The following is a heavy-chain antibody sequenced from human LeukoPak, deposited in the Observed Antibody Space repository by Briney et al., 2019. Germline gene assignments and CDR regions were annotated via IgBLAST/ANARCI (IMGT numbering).Heavy chain of an antibody. J-gene: IGHJ4*02. Sequence: GAPVKVSCKASGYTFTTYAIHWVRQAPGRSLEWMGRINAGNGDAKYSQNFHDRITITRDTSASTVYMELSSLRSEDTAVYYCTRGLLWFGELSPPGYWGQGTLVTVSS. V-gene: IGHV1-3*01. CDR1: GYTFTTYA. CDR2: INAGNGDA. CDR3: TRGLLWFGELSPPGY. D-gene: IGHD3-10*01.